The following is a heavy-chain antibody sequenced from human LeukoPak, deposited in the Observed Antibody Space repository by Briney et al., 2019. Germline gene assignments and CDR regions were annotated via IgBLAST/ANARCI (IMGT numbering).Heavy chain of an antibody. CDR1: GGSISSSSYF. Sequence: SETLSLTCTVSGGSISSSSYFWGWIRQAPGKGLEWMGSVYYSGNTYYNPSLKSRFTISVDTSKNQFSLRLNSVTAADTAVYYCARVSRYGGYTQYFQPWGHGTLVTVSS. CDR3: ARVSRYGGYTQYFQP. J-gene: IGHJ1*01. V-gene: IGHV4-39*07. D-gene: IGHD4-23*01. CDR2: VYYSGNT.